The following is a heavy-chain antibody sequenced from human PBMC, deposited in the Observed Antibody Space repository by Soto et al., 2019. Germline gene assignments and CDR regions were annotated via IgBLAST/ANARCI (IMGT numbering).Heavy chain of an antibody. CDR1: GGTFSSYA. J-gene: IGHJ3*02. V-gene: IGHV1-69*13. D-gene: IGHD3-3*01. CDR3: ASRVGITIFGVGTDAFAI. CDR2: IIPIFGTA. Sequence: SVKVSCKASGGTFSSYAISWVRQAPGQGLEWMGGIIPIFGTANYAQKFQGRVTITADESTSTAYMELSSLRSEDTAVYYCASRVGITIFGVGTDAFAIRGQGTMVTV.